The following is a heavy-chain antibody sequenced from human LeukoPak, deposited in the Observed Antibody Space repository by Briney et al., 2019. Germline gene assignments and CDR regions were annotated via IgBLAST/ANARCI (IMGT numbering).Heavy chain of an antibody. J-gene: IGHJ4*02. CDR1: GGSISSSSYY. Sequence: SETLSLTCTVSGGSISSSSYYWGWIRQPPGKGLEWIGSIYYSGSTYYNPSPKSRVTISVDTSKNQFSLKLSSVTAADTAVYYCASNSSSSFDYWGQGTLVTVSS. CDR3: ASNSSSSFDY. CDR2: IYYSGST. V-gene: IGHV4-39*01. D-gene: IGHD6-6*01.